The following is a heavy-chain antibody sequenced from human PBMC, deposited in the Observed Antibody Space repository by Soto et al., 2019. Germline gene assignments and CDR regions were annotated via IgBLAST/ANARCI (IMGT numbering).Heavy chain of an antibody. Sequence: GGSLRLSCAASGFTFSSYWMSWVRQAPGKGLEWVANIKQDGSEKYYVDSVKGRFTISRDNAKNSLYLQMNSLRAEDTAVYYCARDTKSVRYFDWLSIYFDYWGQGTLVTVSS. V-gene: IGHV3-7*05. CDR1: GFTFSSYW. CDR3: ARDTKSVRYFDWLSIYFDY. D-gene: IGHD3-9*01. CDR2: IKQDGSEK. J-gene: IGHJ4*02.